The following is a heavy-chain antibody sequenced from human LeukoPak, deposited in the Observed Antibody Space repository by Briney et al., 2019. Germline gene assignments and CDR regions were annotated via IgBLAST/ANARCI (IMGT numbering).Heavy chain of an antibody. CDR2: INHSGST. J-gene: IGHJ6*03. CDR1: GGSFSGYY. CDR3: ARLKCSSTSCYKGIYYYMDV. D-gene: IGHD2-2*02. Sequence: PSETLSLTCAVYGGSFSGYYWSWIRQPPGRGLEWIGEINHSGSTNYNPSLKSRVTISVDTSKNQFSLKLSSVTAADTAVYYCARLKCSSTSCYKGIYYYMDVWGKGTTVTVSS. V-gene: IGHV4-34*01.